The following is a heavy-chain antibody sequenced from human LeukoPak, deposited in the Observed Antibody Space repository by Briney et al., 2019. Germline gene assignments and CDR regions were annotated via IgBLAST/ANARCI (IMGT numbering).Heavy chain of an antibody. D-gene: IGHD3-10*01. CDR3: ARVWSYYYDY. Sequence: GGSLRLSCAASGFTFSSYWMTWVRQAPGKGLEWVANIKQDGSEKYYVDSVKGRFTISRDNSKNTLYLQMNSLKAEDTAVYHCARVWSYYYDYWGQGTLVTVSS. CDR1: GFTFSSYW. CDR2: IKQDGSEK. J-gene: IGHJ4*02. V-gene: IGHV3-7*03.